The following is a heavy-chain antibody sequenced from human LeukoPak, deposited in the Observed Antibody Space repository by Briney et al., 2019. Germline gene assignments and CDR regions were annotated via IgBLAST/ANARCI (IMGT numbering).Heavy chain of an antibody. CDR3: TRLNYFESSGYSPGFDY. V-gene: IGHV3-33*01. D-gene: IGHD3-22*01. Sequence: GGSLRLSCAASGFTFRSYGMHWVRQAPGKGLEWVAVIWYDGSNKYYADSVKGRFTISRDNSKNTLYLQMNSLRAEDTAVYYCTRLNYFESSGYSPGFDYWGQGTLVTVSS. CDR1: GFTFRSYG. J-gene: IGHJ4*02. CDR2: IWYDGSNK.